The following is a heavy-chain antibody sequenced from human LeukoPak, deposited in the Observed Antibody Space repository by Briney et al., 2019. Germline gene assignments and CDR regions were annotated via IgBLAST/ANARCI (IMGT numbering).Heavy chain of an antibody. V-gene: IGHV3-11*01. Sequence: PGGTMRLSCAASGFTFSDYYMSWIRQAPGKGLEWVSYISSSGSTIYYADSVKGRFTISSDNAKNSLYLQMNSLRAEDTAVYYCARGHDYGGNDAFDIWGQGTMVTVSS. CDR2: ISSSGSTI. J-gene: IGHJ3*02. CDR3: ARGHDYGGNDAFDI. D-gene: IGHD4-23*01. CDR1: GFTFSDYY.